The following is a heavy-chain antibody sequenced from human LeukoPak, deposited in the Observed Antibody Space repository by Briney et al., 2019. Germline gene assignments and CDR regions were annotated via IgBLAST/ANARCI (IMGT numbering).Heavy chain of an antibody. V-gene: IGHV3-15*01. Sequence: GESLRLSCVLSGLTFSDAWMSWVRQAPGKGLEWVGRIRNDRITDYAAPVQGRFSISRDNSKNTFYLQMNSLRTEDTGMYFCTWMATILPADYWGQGTLVTVSS. CDR2: IRNDRIT. CDR3: TWMATILPADY. D-gene: IGHD5-12*01. CDR1: GLTFSDAW. J-gene: IGHJ4*02.